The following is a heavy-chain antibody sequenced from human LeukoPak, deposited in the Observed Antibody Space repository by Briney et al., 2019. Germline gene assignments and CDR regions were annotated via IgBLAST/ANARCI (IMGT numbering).Heavy chain of an antibody. Sequence: SETLSLTCTVSGGSMSSNNYHWGWIRQPPGKGLLWIGNIYHSGSTYYNPSLKTRVTISLDTSKNQVSLKLRSVTAADTAVYYCARVGSSGSYYNGPNWFDPWGQGTLVTVSS. CDR2: IYHSGST. CDR3: ARVGSSGSYYNGPNWFDP. J-gene: IGHJ5*02. V-gene: IGHV4-39*07. D-gene: IGHD3-10*01. CDR1: GGSMSSNNYH.